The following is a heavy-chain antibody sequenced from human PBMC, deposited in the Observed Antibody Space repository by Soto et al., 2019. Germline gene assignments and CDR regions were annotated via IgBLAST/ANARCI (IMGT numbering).Heavy chain of an antibody. CDR3: ARDSRITMTLHAFDI. V-gene: IGHV1-18*04. D-gene: IGHD3-22*01. J-gene: IGHJ3*02. CDR2: ISAYNGNT. Sequence: ASLKVSCKTSGLTLSNYYFNWVRQAPGQGLEWMGWISAYNGNTNYAQKLQGGVTMTTDTSTSTAYMELRSLRSDDTAVYYCARDSRITMTLHAFDIWGQGTMVTVSS. CDR1: GLTLSNYY.